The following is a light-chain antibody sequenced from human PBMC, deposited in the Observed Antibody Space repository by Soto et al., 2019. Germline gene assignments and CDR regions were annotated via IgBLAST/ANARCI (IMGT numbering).Light chain of an antibody. J-gene: IGKJ5*01. V-gene: IGKV3-20*01. CDR2: GAS. Sequence: EVVLTQSPATLSLSPGERATLSCRASQSVTSTYLAWYQQKPGQAPRLLIYGASSRAIGIPDRFSGSVSGSDFILTINRMEPKDFAVYYCQQYGSSHTFGQGTRLEIK. CDR3: QQYGSSHT. CDR1: QSVTSTY.